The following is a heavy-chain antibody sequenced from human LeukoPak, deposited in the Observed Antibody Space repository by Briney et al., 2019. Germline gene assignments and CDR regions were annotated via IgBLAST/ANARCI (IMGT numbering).Heavy chain of an antibody. J-gene: IGHJ4*02. CDR1: GFTVSSNY. CDR3: AKDTPTALGYFDY. D-gene: IGHD3-16*01. V-gene: IGHV3-23*01. CDR2: ISGSGGST. Sequence: GGSLRLSCAASGFTVSSNYMSWVRQAPGKGLEWVSAISGSGGSTYYADPVKGRFTISRDNSKNTLYLQMNGLRAEDTAIYYCAKDTPTALGYFDYLGQGTLVTVSS.